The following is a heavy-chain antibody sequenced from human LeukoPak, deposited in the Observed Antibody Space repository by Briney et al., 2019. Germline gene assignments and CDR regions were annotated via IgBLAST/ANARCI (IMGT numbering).Heavy chain of an antibody. CDR1: GGSISSSIYY. D-gene: IGHD2/OR15-2a*01. CDR3: ARANIADAFDI. Sequence: SETLSLTCTVSGGSISSSIYYWGWIRQPPGKGLEWIGSIYYSGSTYYNPSLKSRVTISVDTSKNQFSLKLSSVTAADTAVYYCARANIADAFDIWGQGTMVTVSS. J-gene: IGHJ3*02. V-gene: IGHV4-39*07. CDR2: IYYSGST.